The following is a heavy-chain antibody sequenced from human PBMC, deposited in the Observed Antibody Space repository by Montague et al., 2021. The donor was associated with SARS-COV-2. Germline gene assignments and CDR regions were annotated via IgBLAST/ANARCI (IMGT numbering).Heavy chain of an antibody. CDR3: ARGNITPSGFDI. Sequence: TLSLTCTVPGDSISSANYYWNWIRQNPGKGLEWIGYIYYTGGTHYNPSLESRLTMSIDTSKSQFSLRLSSVTAADTAVYYCARGNITPSGFDIWGQGTVVTVFS. D-gene: IGHD1-14*01. J-gene: IGHJ3*02. V-gene: IGHV4-31*03. CDR1: GDSISSANYY. CDR2: IYYTGGT.